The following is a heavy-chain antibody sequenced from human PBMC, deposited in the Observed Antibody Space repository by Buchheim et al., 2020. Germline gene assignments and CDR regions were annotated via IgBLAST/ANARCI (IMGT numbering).Heavy chain of an antibody. CDR1: GYTFTSYD. D-gene: IGHD3-3*01. CDR2: MNPNSGNT. V-gene: IGHV1-8*02. J-gene: IGHJ4*02. CDR3: ARKGYDFWSCPVSHFDY. Sequence: QVQLVQSGAEVKKPGASVKVSCKASGYTFTSYDINWVRQATGQGLEWMGWMNPNSGNTGYAQKFQGRVTMTRNTSISTAYMELSRLRSEDTALYYCARKGYDFWSCPVSHFDYWGQGTL.